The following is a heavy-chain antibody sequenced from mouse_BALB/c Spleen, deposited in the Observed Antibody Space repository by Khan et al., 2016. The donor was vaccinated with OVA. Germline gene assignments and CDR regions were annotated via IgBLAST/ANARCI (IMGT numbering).Heavy chain of an antibody. J-gene: IGHJ3*01. Sequence: QVQLKESGPGLVAPSQTLSITCTVSGFSLTNYGVHWVRQPPGKGLEWLGVIWAGGSTNHNSALMSRLSISKDDSKSQVFFTMNSLQNDDTAIYCCASAFYYGAWFAYWGQGTLVTVSA. CDR3: ASAFYYGAWFAY. V-gene: IGHV2-9*02. CDR1: GFSLTNYG. D-gene: IGHD1-1*01. CDR2: IWAGGST.